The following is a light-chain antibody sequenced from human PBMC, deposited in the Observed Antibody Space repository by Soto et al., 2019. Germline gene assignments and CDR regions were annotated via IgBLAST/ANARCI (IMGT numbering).Light chain of an antibody. CDR2: GAS. Sequence: EIVLTQSPGTLSLSPGERATLSCRASQSVSSSYLAWYHHNLGKAPRLLIYGASSRATGIPDRFSGSGSGTDFTLTISRLEPEDFAVYYCQQYGSSPHTFGQGTKLEIK. CDR3: QQYGSSPHT. J-gene: IGKJ2*01. CDR1: QSVSSSY. V-gene: IGKV3-20*01.